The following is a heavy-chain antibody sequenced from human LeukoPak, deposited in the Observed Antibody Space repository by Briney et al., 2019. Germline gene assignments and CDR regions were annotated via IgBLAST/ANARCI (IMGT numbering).Heavy chain of an antibody. Sequence: SETLSLTCTVSGGSISSYYWSWIRQPPGKGLEWIGYIYYGGSTNYNPSLKSRVTISVDTSKNQFSLKLSSVTAADTAVYYCARAEAVAGTHPFDYWGQGTLVTVSS. CDR1: GGSISSYY. J-gene: IGHJ4*02. CDR2: IYYGGST. CDR3: ARAEAVAGTHPFDY. D-gene: IGHD6-19*01. V-gene: IGHV4-59*01.